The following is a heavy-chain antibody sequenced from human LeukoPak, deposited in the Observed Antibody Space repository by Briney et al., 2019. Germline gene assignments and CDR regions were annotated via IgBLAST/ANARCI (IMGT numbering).Heavy chain of an antibody. CDR3: ARHAAVEGSSGWSPLWWFDP. V-gene: IGHV4-34*01. Sequence: SETLSLTCAVYGGSFSGYYWSWIRQPPGKGLEWIGEINHSGSTNYNPSLKSRVTISVDTSKNQFSLKLSSVTAADTAVYYCARHAAVEGSSGWSPLWWFDPWGQGTLVTVSS. D-gene: IGHD6-19*01. J-gene: IGHJ5*02. CDR2: INHSGST. CDR1: GGSFSGYY.